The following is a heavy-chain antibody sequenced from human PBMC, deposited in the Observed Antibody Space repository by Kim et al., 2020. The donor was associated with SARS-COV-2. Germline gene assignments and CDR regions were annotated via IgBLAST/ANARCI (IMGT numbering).Heavy chain of an antibody. CDR3: ARVPGDSSGYYAAIYYYYGMDV. CDR1: GFTFSSYW. D-gene: IGHD3-22*01. J-gene: IGHJ6*02. Sequence: GGSLRLSCAASGFTFSSYWMHWVRQAPGKGLVWVSRINSDGSSTSYADSVKGRFTISRDNAKNTLYLQMNSLRAEDTAVYYCARVPGDSSGYYAAIYYYYGMDVWGQGTTVTVSS. V-gene: IGHV3-74*01. CDR2: INSDGSST.